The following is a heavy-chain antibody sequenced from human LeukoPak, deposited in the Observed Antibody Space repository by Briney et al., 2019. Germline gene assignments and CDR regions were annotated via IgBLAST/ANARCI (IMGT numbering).Heavy chain of an antibody. D-gene: IGHD6-13*01. CDR1: GFTFDDYA. J-gene: IGHJ4*02. Sequence: GGSLRLSCAASGFTFDDYAMHWVRQAPGKGLDWVSGISWNSGSIGYADSVKGRFTISRDNAKKSLYLQMNSLRAEDMALYYCAKAGWAAAGPYYFDYWGQGTLVTVSS. CDR2: ISWNSGSI. V-gene: IGHV3-9*03. CDR3: AKAGWAAAGPYYFDY.